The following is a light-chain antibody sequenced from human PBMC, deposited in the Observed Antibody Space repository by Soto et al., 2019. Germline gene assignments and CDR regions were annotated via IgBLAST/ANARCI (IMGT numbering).Light chain of an antibody. CDR1: SSDFGGYNY. V-gene: IGLV2-14*01. CDR3: SSYTSSSTPYV. J-gene: IGLJ1*01. CDR2: DVS. Sequence: QSVLTQPASVSGFPGQSITISCTGTSSDFGGYNYVSWYQQHPGKAPKLMIYDVSNRPSGVSNRFSGSKSGNTASLTISGLQAEGEADYYCSSYTSSSTPYVFGTGTKVTVL.